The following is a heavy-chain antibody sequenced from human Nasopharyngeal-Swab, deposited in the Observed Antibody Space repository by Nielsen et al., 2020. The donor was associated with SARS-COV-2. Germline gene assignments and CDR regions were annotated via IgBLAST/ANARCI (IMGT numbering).Heavy chain of an antibody. V-gene: IGHV1-69*06. CDR2: IIPIFGTA. J-gene: IGHJ3*02. D-gene: IGHD1-26*01. CDR3: ARVGSRGGHAFDI. Sequence: WVRQAPGQGLEWMGGIIPIFGTANYAQKFQGRVTITADKSTSTAYMELSSLRSEDTAVYYCARVGSRGGHAFDIWGQGTMVTVSS.